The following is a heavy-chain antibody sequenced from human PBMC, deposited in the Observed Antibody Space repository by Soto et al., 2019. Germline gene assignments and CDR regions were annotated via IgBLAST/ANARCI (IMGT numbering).Heavy chain of an antibody. D-gene: IGHD4-17*01. CDR1: GYTFTGFY. CDR2: INPNSGDT. V-gene: IGHV1-2*02. J-gene: IGHJ4*02. Sequence: QVQLVQSGAEVKKPGASVKVSCKASGYTFTGFYMNWVRQAPGQGLEWMGWINPNSGDTNYAQKFQDRVTMTRDTSISTAYLEVTMLRSDDTAVYYCASAGLYGGNSGADYWCQGTLVTVSS. CDR3: ASAGLYGGNSGADY.